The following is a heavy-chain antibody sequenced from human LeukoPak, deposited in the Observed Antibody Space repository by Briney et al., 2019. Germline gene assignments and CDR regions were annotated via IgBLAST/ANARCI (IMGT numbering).Heavy chain of an antibody. Sequence: SETLSLTCTVSGGSISSSSYYWGWIRQPPGKGLEWIGSIYYSGSTYYNPSLKSRVTISVDTSKNQFSLKLSSVTAADTAAYYCARAHKYHYYDSSGAFDVWGQGTVVIVSS. D-gene: IGHD3-22*01. CDR1: GGSISSSSYY. V-gene: IGHV4-39*07. CDR3: ARAHKYHYYDSSGAFDV. CDR2: IYYSGST. J-gene: IGHJ3*01.